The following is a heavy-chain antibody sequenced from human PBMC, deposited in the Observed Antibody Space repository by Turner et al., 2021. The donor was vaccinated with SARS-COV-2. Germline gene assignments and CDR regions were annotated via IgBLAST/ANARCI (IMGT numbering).Heavy chain of an antibody. V-gene: IGHV3-30-3*01. CDR1: GFTFSTYA. Sequence: QVQLVESGGGVVQPGRSLRRPCAASGFTFSTYAMHWVRQAPGKGLEWVAVISYDGSDKYDADSVKGRFTISRDNSKNTLYLQMNSLRAEDTAVYYCAREDYYDSSGSLDYWGQGTLVTVSS. D-gene: IGHD3-22*01. CDR3: AREDYYDSSGSLDY. J-gene: IGHJ4*02. CDR2: ISYDGSDK.